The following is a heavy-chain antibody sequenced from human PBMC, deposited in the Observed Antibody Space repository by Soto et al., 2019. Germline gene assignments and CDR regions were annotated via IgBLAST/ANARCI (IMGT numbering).Heavy chain of an antibody. D-gene: IGHD2-8*01. CDR2: ISYDGSNK. CDR1: GFTFSSYG. CDR3: ARRLYRPNGVCYTGGDLP. Sequence: GGSLRLSCAASGFTFSSYGMHWVRQAPGKGLEWVAVISYDGSNKYYVDSVKGRFTISRDNAKNSLYLQMNSLRAEDTAVYYCARRLYRPNGVCYTGGDLPWGQGTLVTVSS. V-gene: IGHV3-30*03. J-gene: IGHJ5*02.